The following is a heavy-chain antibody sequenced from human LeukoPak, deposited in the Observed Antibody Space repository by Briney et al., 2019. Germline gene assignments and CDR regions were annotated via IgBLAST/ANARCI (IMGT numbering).Heavy chain of an antibody. CDR3: ATLGYDILTGFDCFDP. CDR1: GYTLTELS. Sequence: ASVKVSCQVSGYTLTELSMHWVRQPPGKVLEWMGGFDPEDGETIYAQKFQGRVTMTEDTSTDTAYMELSSLRSEDTAVYYCATLGYDILTGFDCFDPWGLGTLVTVSS. V-gene: IGHV1-24*01. J-gene: IGHJ5*02. CDR2: FDPEDGET. D-gene: IGHD3-9*01.